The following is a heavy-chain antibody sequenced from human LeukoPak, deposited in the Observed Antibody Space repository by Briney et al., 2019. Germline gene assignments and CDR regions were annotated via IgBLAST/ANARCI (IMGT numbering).Heavy chain of an antibody. CDR1: GASMRTYC. V-gene: IGHV4-59*08. D-gene: IGHD3-10*01. CDR3: ARTNYYGSGSYYPDL. Sequence: PSETLPLTCTVSGASMRTYCWSWIRQPPGQGLEWIGFIYHSGSTDYNPSLKSRGTISVDTSKNQFSLKLSSVTAADTAVYYCARTNYYGSGSYYPDLWGQGTLVTVS. J-gene: IGHJ5*02. CDR2: IYHSGST.